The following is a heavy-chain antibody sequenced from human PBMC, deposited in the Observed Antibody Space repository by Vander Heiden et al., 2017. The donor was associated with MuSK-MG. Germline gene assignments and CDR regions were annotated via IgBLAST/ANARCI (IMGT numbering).Heavy chain of an antibody. D-gene: IGHD1-1*01. V-gene: IGHV3-21*01. Sequence: EVQLVESGGGLVKPGGSLRLSCAASGFTFSSYSMNWVRQAPGKGLEWVSSISSSSSYIYYADAVKGRFTISRDNAKNSMYLQMNRMRAEDTAVYYWARGRTGTTTHFDYWGQGTLVTVSS. CDR2: ISSSSSYI. CDR3: ARGRTGTTTHFDY. CDR1: GFTFSSYS. J-gene: IGHJ4*02.